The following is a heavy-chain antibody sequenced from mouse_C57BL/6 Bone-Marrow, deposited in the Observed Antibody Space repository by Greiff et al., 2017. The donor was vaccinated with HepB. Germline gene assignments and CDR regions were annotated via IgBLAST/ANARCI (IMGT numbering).Heavy chain of an antibody. J-gene: IGHJ4*01. CDR2: IRNKANNHAT. Sequence: EVKLMESGGGLVQPGGSMKLSCAASGFTFSDAWMDWVRQSPEKGLEWVAEIRNKANNHATYYAESVKGRFTISRDDSKSSVYLQMNSLRSEDTGIYYCTLYGSSPHYYAMDYWGQGTSVTVSS. CDR1: GFTFSDAW. CDR3: TLYGSSPHYYAMDY. V-gene: IGHV6-6*01. D-gene: IGHD1-1*01.